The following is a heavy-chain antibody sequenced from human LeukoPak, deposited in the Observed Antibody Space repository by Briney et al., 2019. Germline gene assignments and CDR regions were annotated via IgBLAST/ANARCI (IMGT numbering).Heavy chain of an antibody. CDR3: ARDGAGKDYYYYTDV. Sequence: PSETLSLTCTVSGGSISSYYWSWIRQPAGKGLEWIGRIYTSGSTNYNPSLKSRVTMSVDTSKNQFSLKLSSVTAADTAVYYCARDGAGKDYYYYTDVWGKGTTVTVSS. CDR1: GGSISSYY. D-gene: IGHD6-13*01. J-gene: IGHJ6*03. V-gene: IGHV4-4*07. CDR2: IYTSGST.